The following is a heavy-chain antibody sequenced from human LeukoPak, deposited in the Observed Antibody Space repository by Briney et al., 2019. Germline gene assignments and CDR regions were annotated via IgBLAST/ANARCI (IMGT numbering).Heavy chain of an antibody. CDR2: IQQHGSET. Sequence: SGGSLRLSCEGSGFTFSNYWMSWVRQAPGRGREWVADIQQHGSETYYGDSVKGRFTISRDNAKNSLYLQMNSLRAEGTAVYYCATYSSSNGREFQYWGQGTLVTVSS. V-gene: IGHV3-7*01. CDR3: ATYSSSNGREFQY. CDR1: GFTFSNYW. J-gene: IGHJ1*01. D-gene: IGHD2-2*01.